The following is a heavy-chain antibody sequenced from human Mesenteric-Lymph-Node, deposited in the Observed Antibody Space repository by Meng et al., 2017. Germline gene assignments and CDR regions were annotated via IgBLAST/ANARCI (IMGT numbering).Heavy chain of an antibody. CDR3: ARIPAGPVDYYYYGMDV. V-gene: IGHV2-70*01. D-gene: IGHD2-2*01. CDR2: IDWDDDK. J-gene: IGHJ6*02. CDR1: GFSVSTSGMS. Sequence: SGPTLVKPTETLTLTCTFSGFSVSTSGMSVSWIRQPPGKAQEWLAVIDWDDDKFYSTSLKTRLTISKDTSKNQVVLTMTNMDPVDTATYYCARIPAGPVDYYYYGMDVWGPGATVTVAS.